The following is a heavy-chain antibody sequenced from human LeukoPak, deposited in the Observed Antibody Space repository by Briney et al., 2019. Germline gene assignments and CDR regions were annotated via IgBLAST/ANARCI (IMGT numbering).Heavy chain of an antibody. D-gene: IGHD3-22*01. V-gene: IGHV3-23*01. CDR3: AKDQIRRYYDSSH. CDR2: ISASGGTT. Sequence: GGSLRLSCAASGFTFSSYAMSWVRQAPGKGLEWVSAISASGGTTYYADSVKGRFTISRDNSKNTLNLQMNTLRAEDTAVYYCAKDQIRRYYDSSHWGQGTLVTVSS. J-gene: IGHJ4*02. CDR1: GFTFSSYA.